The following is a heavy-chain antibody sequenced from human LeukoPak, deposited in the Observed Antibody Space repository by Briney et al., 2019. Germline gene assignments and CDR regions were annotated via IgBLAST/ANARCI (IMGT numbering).Heavy chain of an antibody. D-gene: IGHD6-19*01. Sequence: ASVKVSCKVSGYTLTELSMHWVRQAPGKGLEWMGGFDPEDGETIYAQKFQGRVTMTEDTSTDTAYTELSSLRSEDTAVYYCATSVAVAGTAYYYYYYMDVWGKGTTVTVSS. CDR1: GYTLTELS. J-gene: IGHJ6*03. CDR3: ATSVAVAGTAYYYYYYMDV. CDR2: FDPEDGET. V-gene: IGHV1-24*01.